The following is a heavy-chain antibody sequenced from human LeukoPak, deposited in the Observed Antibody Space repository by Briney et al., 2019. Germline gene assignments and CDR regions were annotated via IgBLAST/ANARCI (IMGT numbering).Heavy chain of an antibody. CDR2: MWYDGSRE. J-gene: IGHJ4*02. CDR1: GFILSTHG. CDR3: ARDLSFGSLDF. Sequence: AGGSLRLSCAASGFILSTHGMHWVRHAPGKGLEGVAGMWYDGSREDYADSVKGRFTISRDMSKNTLNLQMNSLRVEDTAMFYCARDLSFGSLDFRGQGTLVTVSS. V-gene: IGHV3-33*01. D-gene: IGHD1-26*01.